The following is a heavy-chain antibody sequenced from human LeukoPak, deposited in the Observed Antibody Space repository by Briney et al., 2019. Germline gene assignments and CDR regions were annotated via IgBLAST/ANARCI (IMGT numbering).Heavy chain of an antibody. CDR1: GFTFTTFP. D-gene: IGHD6-6*01. Sequence: GGSLRLSCAASGFTFTTFPMHWVRQPPGKGLEWVAVISYDGTDKYYADSVKGRFTISRDNSKSTLYLQMDSLRAEDTAVYYCTTHEYSSSPDRDYWGQGTLVTVSS. J-gene: IGHJ4*02. CDR3: TTHEYSSSPDRDY. CDR2: ISYDGTDK. V-gene: IGHV3-30*04.